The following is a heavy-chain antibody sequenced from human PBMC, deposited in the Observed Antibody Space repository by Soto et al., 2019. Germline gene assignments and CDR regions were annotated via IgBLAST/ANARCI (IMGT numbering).Heavy chain of an antibody. CDR3: ARDRRITIFGVVIITPKAPSYYYGMDV. J-gene: IGHJ6*02. CDR1: GGSIISSNW. CDR2: IYHSGST. D-gene: IGHD3-3*01. V-gene: IGHV4-4*02. Sequence: PSETLSLTCAVSGGSIISSNWWSFVRQPPGKGLEWIGEIYHSGSTNYNPSLKSRVTISVDKSKNQFSLKLSSVTAADTAVYYCARDRRITIFGVVIITPKAPSYYYGMDVWGQGTTVTVSS.